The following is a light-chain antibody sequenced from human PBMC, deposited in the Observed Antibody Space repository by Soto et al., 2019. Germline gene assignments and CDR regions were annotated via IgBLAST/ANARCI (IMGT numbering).Light chain of an antibody. V-gene: IGKV3-15*01. J-gene: IGKJ4*01. Sequence: EGVMTQYPATLSVSQGERATLSRRASQFVSTNLAWYQQKPGQAPRLLIYSAATRATGIPARFSGSGSGTEFTLTISSLQSEDSAVYYCQQFNNWPPLTFGGGTKVELK. CDR3: QQFNNWPPLT. CDR2: SAA. CDR1: QFVSTN.